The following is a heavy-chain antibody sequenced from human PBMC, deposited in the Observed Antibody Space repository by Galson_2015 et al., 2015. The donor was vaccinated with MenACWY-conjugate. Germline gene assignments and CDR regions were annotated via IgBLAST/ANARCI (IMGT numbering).Heavy chain of an antibody. Sequence: SLRLSCAASGFTFSSYWMSWVRQAPGKGLEWVANIKQDGSEKYYVDSVKGRFTISRDNAKNSLYLQMNSLRAEDTAVYYCARAVYSGYDSPSWYFDLWGRGTLVTVSS. CDR2: IKQDGSEK. J-gene: IGHJ2*01. D-gene: IGHD5-12*01. CDR1: GFTFSSYW. CDR3: ARAVYSGYDSPSWYFDL. V-gene: IGHV3-7*01.